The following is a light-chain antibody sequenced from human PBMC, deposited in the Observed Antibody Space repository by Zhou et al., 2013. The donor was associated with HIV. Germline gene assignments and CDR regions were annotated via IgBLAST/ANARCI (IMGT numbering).Light chain of an antibody. Sequence: EIVLTQSPGTLSLSPGERATLSCRASQSVSTSFVAWYQQKPGQAPRLLIYHTSSRATGIPDRFSGSGSGRDFTLTISRLEPEDFAVYYCQQYGGSPLCSFGQGTKLEIK. CDR1: QSVSTSF. CDR2: HTS. CDR3: QQYGGSPLCS. V-gene: IGKV3-20*01. J-gene: IGKJ2*04.